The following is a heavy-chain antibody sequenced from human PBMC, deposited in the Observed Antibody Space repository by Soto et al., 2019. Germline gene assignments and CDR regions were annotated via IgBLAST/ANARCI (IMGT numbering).Heavy chain of an antibody. CDR1: GFTFSSYG. CDR2: IWYDGSNK. D-gene: IGHD2-15*01. CDR3: ARGRYCSGGSCYPKFENFDY. Sequence: GGSLRLSCAASGFTFSSYGMHWVRQAPGKGLEWVAVIWYDGSNKYYADSVKGRFTISRDNSKNTLYLQMNSLRAEDTAVYYCARGRYCSGGSCYPKFENFDYWGQGTLVTVSS. J-gene: IGHJ4*02. V-gene: IGHV3-33*01.